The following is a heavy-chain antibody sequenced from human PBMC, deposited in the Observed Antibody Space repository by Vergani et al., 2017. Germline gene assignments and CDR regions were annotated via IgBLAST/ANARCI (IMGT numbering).Heavy chain of an antibody. CDR3: AREAPGYGDYRRLDAFDI. CDR1: GDSVSSNSAA. J-gene: IGHJ3*02. Sequence: QVQLQQSGPGLVKPSQTLSLTCAISGDSVSSNSAAWNWIRQSPSRGLEWLGRTYYRSKWYNDYAVSVKSRITINPDSSKNQVSLQLNSVTPENTAVYYCAREAPGYGDYRRLDAFDIWGQGTMVTVSS. CDR2: TYYRSKWYN. V-gene: IGHV6-1*01. D-gene: IGHD4-17*01.